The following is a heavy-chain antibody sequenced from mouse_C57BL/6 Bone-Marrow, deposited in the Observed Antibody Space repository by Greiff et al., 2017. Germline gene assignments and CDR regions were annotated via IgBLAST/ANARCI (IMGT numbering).Heavy chain of an antibody. CDR2: IYPGGGYT. V-gene: IGHV1-63*01. Sequence: QVQLQQPGAELVRPGTSVKMSCKASGYTFTNYWIGWAKQRPGHGLEWIGDIYPGGGYTNYNEKFKGKATLTADKSSSTAYLQFRSLTSEDSAIYYCARGNYVFYAMDYWGQGTSVTVSS. CDR3: ARGNYVFYAMDY. CDR1: GYTFTNYW. D-gene: IGHD2-1*01. J-gene: IGHJ4*01.